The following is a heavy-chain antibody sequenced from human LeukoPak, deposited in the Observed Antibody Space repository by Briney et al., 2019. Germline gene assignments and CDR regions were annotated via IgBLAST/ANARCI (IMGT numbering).Heavy chain of an antibody. V-gene: IGHV3-30-3*01. D-gene: IGHD4-17*01. CDR2: ISYDGSNK. CDR1: GFTFSSYA. CDR3: ARDPHYGDYGNYFDY. J-gene: IGHJ4*02. Sequence: GSLRLSCAASGFTFSSYAMHWVRQAPGKGLEWVAVISYDGSNKYYADSVKGRFTISRDNSKNTLYLQMNSLRAEDTAVYYCARDPHYGDYGNYFDYWGQGTLVTVSS.